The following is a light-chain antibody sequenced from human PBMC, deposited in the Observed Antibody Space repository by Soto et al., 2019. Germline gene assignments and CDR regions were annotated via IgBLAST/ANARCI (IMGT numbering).Light chain of an antibody. CDR1: QSVTSNY. J-gene: IGKJ1*01. CDR3: QHYVTSLTT. V-gene: IGKV3-20*01. Sequence: EIVLTQSPGTLSLSPGERATLSCGASQSVTSNYLAWYQQKPGQAPRLLIFGASTRVKGIPDRFIGSGSGTDFTLTISRLEPEDFAVYYCQHYVTSLTTFXPGTKVDIK. CDR2: GAS.